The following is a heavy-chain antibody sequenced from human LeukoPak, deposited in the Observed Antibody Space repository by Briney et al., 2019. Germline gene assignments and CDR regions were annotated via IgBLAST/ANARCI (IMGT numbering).Heavy chain of an antibody. D-gene: IGHD3-3*01. CDR1: GGSISSYY. CDR3: ARVRFLEWLLLMDV. V-gene: IGHV4-59*01. J-gene: IGHJ6*02. Sequence: SETLSLTCTVSGGSISSYYWSWIRQPPGKGLEWIGYIYYSGSTNYNPSLQSRVTISVDTPKNQFSLKLSSVTAADPAVYYCARVRFLEWLLLMDVWGQGTTVTVSS. CDR2: IYYSGST.